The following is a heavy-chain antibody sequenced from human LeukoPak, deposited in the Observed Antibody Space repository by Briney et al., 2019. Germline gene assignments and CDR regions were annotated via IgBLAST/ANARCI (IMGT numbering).Heavy chain of an antibody. D-gene: IGHD1-26*01. J-gene: IGHJ4*02. CDR1: GFTFSSYG. CDR3: AKVRDLLQWELQGNYFDY. V-gene: IGHV3-30*18. Sequence: GRSLRLSCAASGFTFSSYGMHWVRQAPGKGLEWVAVISYDGSNKYYADSVKGRFTISRDNSKNTLYLQMNSLRAEDTAVYYCAKVRDLLQWELQGNYFDYWGQGTLVTVSS. CDR2: ISYDGSNK.